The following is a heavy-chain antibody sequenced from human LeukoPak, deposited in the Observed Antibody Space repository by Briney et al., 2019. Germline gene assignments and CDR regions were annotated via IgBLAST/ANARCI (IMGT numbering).Heavy chain of an antibody. CDR3: ARGHYYSGDIDY. CDR1: GGSISSYY. CDR2: IYYSGST. V-gene: IGHV4-59*01. J-gene: IGHJ4*02. Sequence: SETLSLTCTVSGGSISSYYWSWIRQPPGKGLEWIGYIYYSGSTNYNPSLKSRVTISVDTSKNQFSLKLSSVTAADTAVYYCARGHYYSGDIDYWGQGTLVTVSS. D-gene: IGHD3-10*01.